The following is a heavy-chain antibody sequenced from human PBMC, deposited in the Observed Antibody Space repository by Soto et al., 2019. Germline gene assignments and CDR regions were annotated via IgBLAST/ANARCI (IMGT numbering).Heavy chain of an antibody. J-gene: IGHJ4*02. Sequence: QVQLVQSGAEVKKPGSSVKVSCKASGGTFSSYTFSWVRQAPGQGLEWMGRIIPMLGTANYAQKFQGRVTITADKSTSTAYMELSSLRSEDTAVYYCANRGYSYGFVIYWGQGTLVTVSS. CDR2: IIPMLGTA. CDR1: GGTFSSYT. D-gene: IGHD5-18*01. V-gene: IGHV1-69*08. CDR3: ANRGYSYGFVIY.